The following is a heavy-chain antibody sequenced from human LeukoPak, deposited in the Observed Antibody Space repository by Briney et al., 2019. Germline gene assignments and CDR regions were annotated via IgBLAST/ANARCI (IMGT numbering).Heavy chain of an antibody. V-gene: IGHV3-30*02. D-gene: IGHD6-13*01. CDR1: GFTFSSYG. J-gene: IGHJ6*03. CDR3: AGPKYSGSWYYYYYMDV. CDR2: MRYDGSNK. Sequence: GGSLRLSCAASGFTFSSYGMHWVRQAPGKGLEWVAFMRYDGSNKYYADSVKGRFTISRDNSKNTLYLQMNSLRAEDTAVYYCAGPKYSGSWYYYYYMDVWGKGTTVTVSS.